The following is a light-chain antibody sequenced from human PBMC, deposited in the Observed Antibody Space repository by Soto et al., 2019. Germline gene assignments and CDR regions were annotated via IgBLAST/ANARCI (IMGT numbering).Light chain of an antibody. CDR3: AAWDDSTKSHV. V-gene: IGLV1-36*01. J-gene: IGLJ1*01. Sequence: QSVLTQPPSVSGAPRQRVTISCSGSSSNIGSNAVDWCQQFPGKAPKLLIYYDDLLASGVSARFSGSTSGTSASLAISGLQSEDEADYYCAAWDDSTKSHVFGTGTKVTVL. CDR2: YDD. CDR1: SSNIGSNA.